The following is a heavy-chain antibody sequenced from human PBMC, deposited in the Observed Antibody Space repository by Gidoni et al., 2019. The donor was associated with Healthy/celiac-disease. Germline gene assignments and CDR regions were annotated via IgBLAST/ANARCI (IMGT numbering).Heavy chain of an antibody. CDR1: GGSISSRSYY. Sequence: QLQLQESGPGLVKPSETLSLTCTVSGGSISSRSYYWGWLRQPPGTGLEWIGIIYYGGSTYYNPSLKSRVTISVDTSKNQFSLKLSSVTAADTAVYYCARGSRWFDPWCQGTLVTVSS. CDR2: IYYGGST. J-gene: IGHJ5*02. CDR3: ARGSRWFDP. V-gene: IGHV4-39*01.